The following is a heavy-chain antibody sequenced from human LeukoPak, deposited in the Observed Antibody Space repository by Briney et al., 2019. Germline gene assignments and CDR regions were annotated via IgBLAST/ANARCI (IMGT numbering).Heavy chain of an antibody. CDR1: GFTFRSYW. CDR2: VNTDGRCT. Sequence: PVGSLRLSCAASGFTFRSYWMHWVRQAPGKGLVWVSRVNTDGRCTSYAYSVEGRITISRDNAKNTLYLQMNSLRAEDTAVYYCARVKDTSYSMDVWGQGTTLTASS. D-gene: IGHD2-15*01. V-gene: IGHV3-74*01. J-gene: IGHJ6*02. CDR3: ARVKDTSYSMDV.